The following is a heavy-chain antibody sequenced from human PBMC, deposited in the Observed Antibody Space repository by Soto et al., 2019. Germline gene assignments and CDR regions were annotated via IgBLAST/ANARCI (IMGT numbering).Heavy chain of an antibody. CDR1: GDSLGNYY. J-gene: IGHJ6*02. CDR3: ARDLASPYSSSSLSYYYGMDV. V-gene: IGHV4-4*07. Sequence: PSETLSLTCTVSGDSLGNYYWFWIRQPVGKGLEWIGRVSSSGSTNYNPSLKSRVTISVDTSKNQFSLKLSSVTAADTAVYYCARDLASPYSSSSLSYYYGMDVWGQGTTVTVSS. CDR2: VSSSGST. D-gene: IGHD6-6*01.